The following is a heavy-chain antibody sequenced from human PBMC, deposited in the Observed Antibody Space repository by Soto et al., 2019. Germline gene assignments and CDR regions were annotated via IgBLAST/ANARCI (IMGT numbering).Heavy chain of an antibody. CDR3: ARDPGVTRYCDY. CDR2: IYPSEST. J-gene: IGHJ4*02. V-gene: IGHV4-38-2*02. D-gene: IGHD2-15*01. Sequence: IRQPPGKGLEWIGTIYPSESTYFNPSLKGRVTISVDTSMNQFSLKLTSVTAADTAVYFCARDPGVTRYCDYCGQGTELTVSS.